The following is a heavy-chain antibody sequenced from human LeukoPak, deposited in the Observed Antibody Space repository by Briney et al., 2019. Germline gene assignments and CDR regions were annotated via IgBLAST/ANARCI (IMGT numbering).Heavy chain of an antibody. D-gene: IGHD4-17*01. J-gene: IGHJ6*02. CDR1: GGSISSSSYY. CDR3: ARHRLRDYYYGMDV. CDR2: IYYSGST. V-gene: IGHV4-61*05. Sequence: SETLYLTCTVSGGSISSSSYYWGWIRQPPEKGLEWIGYIYYSGSTNYNPSLKSRVTISVDTSKNQFSLKLGSVTAADTAVYYCARHRLRDYYYGMDVWGQGTTVTVSS.